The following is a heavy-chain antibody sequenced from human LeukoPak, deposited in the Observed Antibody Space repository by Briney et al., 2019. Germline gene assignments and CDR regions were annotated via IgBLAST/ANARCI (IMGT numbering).Heavy chain of an antibody. CDR3: ARGGSGSYFSWLDP. V-gene: IGHV1-2*02. CDR2: INPNSGGT. CDR1: GYTFTGYY. D-gene: IGHD3-10*01. J-gene: IGHJ5*02. Sequence: ASVKVSCKASGYTFTGYYIHWVRQAPGQELECMGWINPNSGGTNYAQKFQGRVSMPRDTSISTAYMELSRLRSDDTAVYYCARGGSGSYFSWLDPWGQGTLVTVSS.